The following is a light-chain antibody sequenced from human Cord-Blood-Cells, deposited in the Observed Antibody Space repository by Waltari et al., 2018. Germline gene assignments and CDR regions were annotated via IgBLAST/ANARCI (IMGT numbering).Light chain of an antibody. V-gene: IGLV2-23*01. CDR2: EGS. CDR1: SSDVGCYNL. J-gene: IGLJ3*02. Sequence: QSALTQPASVSASPGQSITISCTATSSDVGCYNLVLWYQQDPGKAPKLRIYEGSKRPSGVSNRFSGSKSGNTASLTISGLQAEDEADYYCCSYAGSSTWVFGGGTKLTVL. CDR3: CSYAGSSTWV.